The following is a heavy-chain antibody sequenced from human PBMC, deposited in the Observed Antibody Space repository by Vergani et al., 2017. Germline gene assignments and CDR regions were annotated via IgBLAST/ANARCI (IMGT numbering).Heavy chain of an antibody. CDR1: GFTFSSYS. CDR2: ISSSSSYI. CDR3: ARTGGDWASPNFDY. J-gene: IGHJ4*02. V-gene: IGHV3-21*01. D-gene: IGHD2-21*02. Sequence: EVQLVESGGGLVKPGGSLRLSCAASGFTFSSYSMNWVRQAPGKGLEWVSSISSSSSYIYYADSVKGRFTISRDNAKNSLYLQMNSLRAEDTAVYYCARTGGDWASPNFDYWGQGTLVTVSS.